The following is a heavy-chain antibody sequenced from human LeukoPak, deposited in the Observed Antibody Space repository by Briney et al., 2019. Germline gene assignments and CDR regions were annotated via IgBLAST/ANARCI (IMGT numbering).Heavy chain of an antibody. CDR3: ARQVRYGYSFDY. D-gene: IGHD4-17*01. CDR2: IYYSGNT. V-gene: IGHV4-39*01. Sequence: QPSETLSLTCTVSGGSISSSSYYGGWIRQPPGKGLEWIGSIYYSGNTYDNPSLKSRVTISVDTSKNQFSLKLSSVTAADTAVYYCARQVRYGYSFDYWGQGTLVTVSS. J-gene: IGHJ4*02. CDR1: GGSISSSSYY.